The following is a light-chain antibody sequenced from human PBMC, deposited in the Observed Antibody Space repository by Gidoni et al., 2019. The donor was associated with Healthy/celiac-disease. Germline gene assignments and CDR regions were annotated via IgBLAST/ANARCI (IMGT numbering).Light chain of an antibody. CDR3: QQYDNPSLT. Sequence: DIQMPQSPSSLSASVGDRVTITCQASQDISNYLNWYQQKPGKAPKLLIYDAANLETGVPSRFSGSGSGTDVTFTISSLQPEDIATYYCQQYDNPSLTFGGGTKVEIK. V-gene: IGKV1-33*01. J-gene: IGKJ4*01. CDR1: QDISNY. CDR2: DAA.